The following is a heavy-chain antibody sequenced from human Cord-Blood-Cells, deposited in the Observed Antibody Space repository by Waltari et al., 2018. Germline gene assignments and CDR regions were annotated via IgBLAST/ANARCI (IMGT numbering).Heavy chain of an antibody. CDR1: GGSISSSSYY. Sequence: QLQLQESGPGLVKPSEPLSLTCTVSGGSISSSSYYWGWIRQPPGKGLEWIGSIYYSGSTYYNPSLKSRVTISVDTSKNQFSLKLSSVTAADTAVYYCARGFSHDFWSGYYAFDIWGQGTMVTVSS. CDR3: ARGFSHDFWSGYYAFDI. D-gene: IGHD3-3*01. V-gene: IGHV4-39*01. J-gene: IGHJ3*02. CDR2: IYYSGST.